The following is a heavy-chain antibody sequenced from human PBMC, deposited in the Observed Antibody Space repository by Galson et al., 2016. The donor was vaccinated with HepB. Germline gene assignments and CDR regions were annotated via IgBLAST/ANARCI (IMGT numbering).Heavy chain of an antibody. J-gene: IGHJ4*02. CDR3: ARTSGSGSYVY. CDR2: T. V-gene: IGHV5-51*01. Sequence: TRYSPSFQGQVTISADKSISTAYLQWSSLKASDTAIYYCARTSGSGSYVYWGQGTLVTVSP. D-gene: IGHD3-10*01.